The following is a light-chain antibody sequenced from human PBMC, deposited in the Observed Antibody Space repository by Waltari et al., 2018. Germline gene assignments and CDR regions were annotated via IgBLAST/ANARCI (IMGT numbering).Light chain of an antibody. CDR3: VLHMGNLVFGGVV. CDR1: SGPAPRRTY. Sequence: QTVVTQEPSFSVSPGGTVTLTCGLTSGPAPRRTYPTRPQQTPGQAPRTLIYSTNSRSSGVPDRFSGSILGNKAALTITGAQADDESVYYCVLHMGNLVFGGVVFGGGTKLTVL. V-gene: IGLV8-61*01. J-gene: IGLJ2*01. CDR2: STN.